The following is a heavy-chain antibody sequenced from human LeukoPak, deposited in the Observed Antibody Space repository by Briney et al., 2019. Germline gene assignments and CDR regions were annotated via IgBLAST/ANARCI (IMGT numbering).Heavy chain of an antibody. CDR3: ARDRIITMIVAGAFDI. J-gene: IGHJ3*02. D-gene: IGHD3-22*01. Sequence: GGSLRLSCAASGFTFSSYSMNWVRQAPGKGLEWVAFIRYDGSNKYYADSVKGRFTISRDNSKDTLYLQMNSLRAEDTAVYYCARDRIITMIVAGAFDIWGQGTMVTVSS. CDR1: GFTFSSYS. V-gene: IGHV3-30*02. CDR2: IRYDGSNK.